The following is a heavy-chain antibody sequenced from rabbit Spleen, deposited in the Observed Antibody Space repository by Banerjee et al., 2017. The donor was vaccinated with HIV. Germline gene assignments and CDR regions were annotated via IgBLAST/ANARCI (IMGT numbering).Heavy chain of an antibody. D-gene: IGHD1-1*01. CDR3: ARDLVAVIGWNFNL. J-gene: IGHJ4*01. CDR2: INTITGKS. V-gene: IGHV1S40*01. CDR1: GFSFTNKDV. Sequence: QSLEESGGGLVKPEGSLTLTCTASGFSFTNKDVMCWVRQAPGKGPEWIGCINTITGKSVYASWAKGRFIMSRISSTTVTLQMTSLTAADTATYFCARDLVAVIGWNFNLWGPGTLVTVS.